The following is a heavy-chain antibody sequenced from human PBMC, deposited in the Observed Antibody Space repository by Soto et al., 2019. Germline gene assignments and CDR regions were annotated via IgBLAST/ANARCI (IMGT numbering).Heavy chain of an antibody. CDR1: GFTFSSYA. J-gene: IGHJ4*02. Sequence: EVQLLESGEGLVQPGGSLRLSCAAYGFTFSSYAMSWVRQAPGKGLEWVSAISASGGSTYYADSVKGRFTISRDNSMNTLYLQMSSLRAEDTAMYYCAKPLPYCSGGSCYSNLDYWGQGTLVTVSS. D-gene: IGHD2-15*01. CDR3: AKPLPYCSGGSCYSNLDY. CDR2: ISASGGST. V-gene: IGHV3-23*01.